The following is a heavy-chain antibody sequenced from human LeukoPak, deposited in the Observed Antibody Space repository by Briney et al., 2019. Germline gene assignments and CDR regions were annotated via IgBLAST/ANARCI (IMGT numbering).Heavy chain of an antibody. D-gene: IGHD3-10*01. V-gene: IGHV3-21*01. Sequence: GGSLRLSCAAPGFTFSSYSMNWVRQAPGEGLEWVSSISSSSSYIYYADSVKGRFTIFRDNAKNSLYLQMNSLRAEDTAVYYCARSTMVRGGSDYWGQGTLVTVSS. J-gene: IGHJ4*02. CDR1: GFTFSSYS. CDR3: ARSTMVRGGSDY. CDR2: ISSSSSYI.